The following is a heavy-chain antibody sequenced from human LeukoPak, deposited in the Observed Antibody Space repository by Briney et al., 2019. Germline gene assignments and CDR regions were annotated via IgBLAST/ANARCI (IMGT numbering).Heavy chain of an antibody. V-gene: IGHV3-23*01. J-gene: IGHJ4*02. Sequence: GSLRLSCAASGFTFSSYAMSWVRQPPGKGLEWVSTISGSGGGTYYADSVKGRFTISRDNSKNTLYLQMNSLRPEDTAVYYCAGYFCSDGSCYRYFDYWGQGTLVTVSS. CDR3: AGYFCSDGSCYRYFDY. CDR2: ISGSGGGT. CDR1: GFTFSSYA. D-gene: IGHD2-15*01.